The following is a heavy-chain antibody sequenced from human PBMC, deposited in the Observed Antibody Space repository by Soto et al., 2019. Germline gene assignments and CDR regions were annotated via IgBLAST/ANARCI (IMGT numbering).Heavy chain of an antibody. CDR2: INPNSGGT. CDR1: GYTFTGYY. V-gene: IGHV1-2*02. Sequence: GASVKVSCKASGYTFTGYYMHWLRQAPGQGLEWMGWINPNSGGTNYAQKFQGRVTMTRDTSISTAYMELSRLRSDDTAVYYCARVNIVVITKDYYYGMDVWGQGTTVTVSS. CDR3: ARVNIVVITKDYYYGMDV. D-gene: IGHD3-22*01. J-gene: IGHJ6*02.